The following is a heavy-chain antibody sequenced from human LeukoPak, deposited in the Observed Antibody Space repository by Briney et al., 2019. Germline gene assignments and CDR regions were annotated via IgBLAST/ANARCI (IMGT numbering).Heavy chain of an antibody. CDR1: GFIFSSYW. CDR2: IKQDGSEK. Sequence: GGSLRLSCAAPGFIFSSYWMSWVRQAPGKGLEWVANIKQDGSEKYYVDSVKGRFTISRDNAKNSLYLQMNSLRAEDTAVYYCAREVLEWLLRDYWGQGTLVTVSS. J-gene: IGHJ4*02. V-gene: IGHV3-7*01. CDR3: AREVLEWLLRDY. D-gene: IGHD3-3*01.